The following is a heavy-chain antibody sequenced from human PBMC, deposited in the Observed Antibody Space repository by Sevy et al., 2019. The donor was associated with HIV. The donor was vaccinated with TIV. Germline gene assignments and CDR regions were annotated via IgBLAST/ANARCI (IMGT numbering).Heavy chain of an antibody. CDR1: GDTFSSYE. CDR3: ARGGGDGHYHAFDI. Sequence: ASVKVSCKASGDTFSSYEITWVRQAPGQGLQWMGRIPPMFQTPDYSQKFQDRVTITADESTRTAYMEVNSLRPDDSAMYYCARGGGDGHYHAFDIWGQGTMVTVSS. D-gene: IGHD3-16*01. V-gene: IGHV1-69*13. CDR2: IPPMFQTP. J-gene: IGHJ3*02.